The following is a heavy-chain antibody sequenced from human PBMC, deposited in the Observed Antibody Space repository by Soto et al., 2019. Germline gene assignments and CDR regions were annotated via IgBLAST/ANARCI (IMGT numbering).Heavy chain of an antibody. CDR3: TREGSTPYYYYGMDA. D-gene: IGHD3-10*01. V-gene: IGHV1-18*01. Sequence: ASVKVSCKASGYTFTTYGISWVRQAPGQGLEWLGWINTHNGNTNYAQNLQGRVIMTADTSTSTAYMELRSLRSDDTAIYYCTREGSTPYYYYGMDAWGQGTTVTVSS. CDR2: INTHNGNT. CDR1: GYTFTTYG. J-gene: IGHJ6*02.